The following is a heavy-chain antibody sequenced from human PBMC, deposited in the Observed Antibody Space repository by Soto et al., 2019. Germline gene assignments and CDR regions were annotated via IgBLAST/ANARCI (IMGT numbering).Heavy chain of an antibody. Sequence: QVQLVQSGAEEKKPGASVKVSCKASGYTFTSYAMHWVRQAPGQRLEWMGWINAGNGNTKYSQKFQGRVTITRDTSASKAYMELSSLRSEDTAVYYCAREIAAAGYYFDYWGQGTLVTVSS. V-gene: IGHV1-3*05. D-gene: IGHD6-13*01. CDR1: GYTFTSYA. J-gene: IGHJ4*02. CDR3: AREIAAAGYYFDY. CDR2: INAGNGNT.